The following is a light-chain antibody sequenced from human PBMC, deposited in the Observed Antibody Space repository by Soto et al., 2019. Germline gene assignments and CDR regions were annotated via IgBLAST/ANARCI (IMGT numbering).Light chain of an antibody. Sequence: AIQLTQSPSSLSASVGDRVTITCRASQGISSALAWYQQKPGKAPKLLIYDASSLESGVPSRFSGSGSGTDFTLTISSLEPEDFAVYYCQQRDIWPWTFGQGTKVDIK. CDR1: QGISSA. J-gene: IGKJ1*01. CDR2: DAS. V-gene: IGKV1-13*02. CDR3: QQRDIWPWT.